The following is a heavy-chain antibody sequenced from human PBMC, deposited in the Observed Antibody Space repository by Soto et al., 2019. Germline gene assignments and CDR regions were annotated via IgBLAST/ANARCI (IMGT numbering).Heavy chain of an antibody. Sequence: GASVKVSCKASGYTFTSYDINWVRQATGQGLEWMGWMNPNSGNTGYAQKFQGRVTMTRNTSISTAYMELSSLRSEDTAVYYCASGVVVQPGLDYWGQGTLVTVSS. CDR1: GYTFTSYD. J-gene: IGHJ4*02. V-gene: IGHV1-8*01. CDR2: MNPNSGNT. D-gene: IGHD2-15*01. CDR3: ASGVVVQPGLDY.